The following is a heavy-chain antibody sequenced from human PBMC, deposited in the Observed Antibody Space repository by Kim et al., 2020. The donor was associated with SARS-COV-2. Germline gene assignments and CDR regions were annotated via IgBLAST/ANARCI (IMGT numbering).Heavy chain of an antibody. CDR3: VRDKNISPAGQYDY. CDR1: GYPFTTHT. CDR2: GNTDA. D-gene: IGHD2-2*01. Sequence: ASVKVSCKASGYPFTTHTISWVRQAPGQGLVWVGLGNTDAAQALRGRIALPVDTSVSTAYLQITSLRPEDTAVYYCVRDKNISPAGQYDYWGQGTLVTVAS. J-gene: IGHJ4*02. V-gene: IGHV7-4-1*02.